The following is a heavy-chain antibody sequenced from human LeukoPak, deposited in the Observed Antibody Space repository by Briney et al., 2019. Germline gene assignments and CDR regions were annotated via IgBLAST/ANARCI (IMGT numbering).Heavy chain of an antibody. V-gene: IGHV1-18*01. CDR3: ARVPYYYDSSGYYYVDYYYYMDV. Sequence: ASVKVSCKAAGYTYTRWYMYWVRQAPGQGSEWMGWMSAYNGNTNYAQKLQGRVAMTTDGSTNTDYMEVRGQRSDETAVYYCARVPYYYDSSGYYYVDYYYYMDVWGKGPTVTLSS. CDR2: MSAYNGNT. D-gene: IGHD3-22*01. CDR1: GYTYTRWY. J-gene: IGHJ6*03.